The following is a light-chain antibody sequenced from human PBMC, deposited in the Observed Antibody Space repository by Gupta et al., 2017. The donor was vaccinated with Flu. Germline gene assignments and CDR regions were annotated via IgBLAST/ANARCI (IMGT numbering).Light chain of an antibody. Sequence: ERATLSCRASQTIRNTYITWYQQKPGQAPRLLVYGASIRATGFPDRFSGSGSGTDFTLTISRLEPEDFAVYYCLQYGSPPYTFGPGTRVDI. CDR3: LQYGSPPYT. J-gene: IGKJ3*01. V-gene: IGKV3-20*01. CDR2: GAS. CDR1: QTIRNTY.